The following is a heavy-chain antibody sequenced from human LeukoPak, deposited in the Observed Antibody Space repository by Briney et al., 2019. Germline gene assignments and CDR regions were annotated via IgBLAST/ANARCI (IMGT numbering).Heavy chain of an antibody. D-gene: IGHD2-2*01. CDR1: GGSISSYY. CDR2: LYYSGTT. Sequence: SETLSLTCTVSGGSISSYYWSWIRQPPGKGLEWSGYLYYSGTTNYNPSLKSRVTISVDMSKTQFSLKLSSVTAADTAVYYCARHLGYCSSTSCLSWFDPWGQGTLVTVSS. V-gene: IGHV4-59*08. J-gene: IGHJ5*02. CDR3: ARHLGYCSSTSCLSWFDP.